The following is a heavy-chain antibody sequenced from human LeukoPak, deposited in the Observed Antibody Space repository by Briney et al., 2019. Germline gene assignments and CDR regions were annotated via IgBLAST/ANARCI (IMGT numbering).Heavy chain of an antibody. CDR3: AKGSRDGYNYYFDY. V-gene: IGHV3-23*01. CDR1: GFTFSSYA. J-gene: IGHJ4*02. CDR2: TSGSGGST. D-gene: IGHD5-24*01. Sequence: GGSLRLSCAASGFTFSSYAMSWVRQAPGKGLEWVSATSGSGGSTYYADSVKGWFTISRDNSKNTLYLQVNSLRAEDTAVYYCAKGSRDGYNYYFDYWGQGTLVTVSS.